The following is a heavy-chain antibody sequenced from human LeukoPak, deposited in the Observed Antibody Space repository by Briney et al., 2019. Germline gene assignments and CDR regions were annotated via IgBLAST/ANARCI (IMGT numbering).Heavy chain of an antibody. CDR2: ISGSGSTI. Sequence: GGSLRLSCAASGFTFSDYYMSWIRQAPGKGLEWVSYISGSGSTIYFADSVKGRFTISRDNAKNSLYLQMNSLRAEDTAVYYCARDSRAGVDGYNFYWGQGTLVTVSS. D-gene: IGHD5-24*01. CDR1: GFTFSDYY. V-gene: IGHV3-11*04. J-gene: IGHJ4*02. CDR3: ARDSRAGVDGYNFY.